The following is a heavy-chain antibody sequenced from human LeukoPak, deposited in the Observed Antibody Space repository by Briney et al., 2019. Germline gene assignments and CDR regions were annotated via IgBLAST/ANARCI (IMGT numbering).Heavy chain of an antibody. CDR3: ARAQEWLPHLLEYYFDY. Sequence: ASVKVSCKASGYTFAGYYIHWVRQAPGQGLEWMGWINPLSGGTNYAQTFQGRVTMTRDTSISTAYMDLSRLTSDGTAVYYCARAQEWLPHLLEYYFDYWGQGILVTVSS. CDR2: INPLSGGT. CDR1: GYTFAGYY. V-gene: IGHV1-2*02. D-gene: IGHD3-3*01. J-gene: IGHJ4*02.